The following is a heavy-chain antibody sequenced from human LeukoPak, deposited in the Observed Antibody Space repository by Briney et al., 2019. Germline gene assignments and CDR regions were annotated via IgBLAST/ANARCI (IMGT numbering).Heavy chain of an antibody. CDR3: ARDRSGLSFSFDF. J-gene: IGHJ4*02. Sequence: SSQTLSLTCTVSGGSISATGYYWSWIRQNPGEGLVWIGYVSFSGHTYYNPSLKSRVTLSANTSKNQFSLKVTSVTVADSALYNCARDRSGLSFSFDFWGEGTLVTVSS. D-gene: IGHD2-2*01. CDR1: GGSISATGYY. CDR2: VSFSGHT. V-gene: IGHV4-31*03.